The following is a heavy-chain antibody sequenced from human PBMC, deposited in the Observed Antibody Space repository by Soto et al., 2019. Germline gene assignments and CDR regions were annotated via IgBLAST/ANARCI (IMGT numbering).Heavy chain of an antibody. J-gene: IGHJ3*01. V-gene: IGHV3-23*01. CDR1: GFPFWTYS. D-gene: IGHD3-22*01. Sequence: EVKLLESGGGLVQPGGSMRLSCEASGFPFWTYSMSWVRQAPRKGLEWVSGISGSGTATYYTDSVKGRFTVSRDNSKDTLFLQMTTLRVEDTAVYYCAQIRLYDNNEYNRDGFDVWGPGTAVTVSS. CDR2: ISGSGTAT. CDR3: AQIRLYDNNEYNRDGFDV.